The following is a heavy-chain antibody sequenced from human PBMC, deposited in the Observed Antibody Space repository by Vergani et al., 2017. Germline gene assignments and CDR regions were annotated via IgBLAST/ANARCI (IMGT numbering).Heavy chain of an antibody. J-gene: IGHJ4*02. CDR1: GFTFSSYG. D-gene: IGHD3-22*01. Sequence: VQLVESGGGVVQPGRSLRLSCAASGFTFSSYGMHWVRQAPGKGLEWVAVISYDGSNKYYADSVKGRFTITRDNSKNTLYLQMNSLRAEDTAVYYCAAHPGGYDSSGPSQYGGQGTLVTVSS. CDR2: ISYDGSNK. V-gene: IGHV3-30*03. CDR3: AAHPGGYDSSGPSQY.